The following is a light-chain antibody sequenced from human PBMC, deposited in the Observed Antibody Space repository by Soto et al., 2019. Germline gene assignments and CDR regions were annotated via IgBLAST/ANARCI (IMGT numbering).Light chain of an antibody. V-gene: IGKV1-39*01. CDR1: QSLSNY. J-gene: IGKJ1*01. Sequence: DIQMTQSPSSLSASVGDRVTITCRASQSLSNYLDWYQQKPRKAPKLLIYAASSLQSGVPSRFRGSGSGTDFTLTISSLQPEDFATYYCQQSYSTPRTFGQGTKVEIK. CDR3: QQSYSTPRT. CDR2: AAS.